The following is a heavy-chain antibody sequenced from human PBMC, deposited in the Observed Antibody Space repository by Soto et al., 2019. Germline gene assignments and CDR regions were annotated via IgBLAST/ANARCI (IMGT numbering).Heavy chain of an antibody. Sequence: QVQLVQSGAEVKKPGASVKVSCKASGYTFTSYGISWVRQAPGQGLEWMGWISPYNRNPKYAHKLQGRVTMTTDTSTSTAYMELRSLRSDDTALYYSARDPTIFDYWGQGTLVTVSS. CDR2: ISPYNRNP. J-gene: IGHJ4*02. V-gene: IGHV1-18*01. CDR1: GYTFTSYG. CDR3: ARDPTIFDY.